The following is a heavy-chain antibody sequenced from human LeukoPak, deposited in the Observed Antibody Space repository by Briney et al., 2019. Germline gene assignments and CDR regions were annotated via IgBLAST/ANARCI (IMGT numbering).Heavy chain of an antibody. J-gene: IGHJ4*02. D-gene: IGHD3-22*01. CDR2: IWYDGSNK. V-gene: IGHV3-33*06. Sequence: GGSLRLSCAASGFTFSSYGMHWVRQAPGKGLEWVAVIWYDGSNKYYADSVKGRFTISRDNSKNTLYLQMNSLRAEDTAVYYCAKGYYYDNSGYLVYWGQGTLVTVSS. CDR1: GFTFSSYG. CDR3: AKGYYYDNSGYLVY.